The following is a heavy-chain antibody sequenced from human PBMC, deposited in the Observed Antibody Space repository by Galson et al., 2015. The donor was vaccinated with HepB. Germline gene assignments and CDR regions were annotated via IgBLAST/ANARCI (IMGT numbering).Heavy chain of an antibody. V-gene: IGHV3-23*01. CDR3: AKDLPADPDFDWFHSPQYYFDY. Sequence: SLRLSCAASGFTFSSYAMSWVRQAPGKGLEWVSAISGSGGSTYYADSVKGRFTISRDNSKNTLYLQMNSLRAEDTAVYYCAKDLPADPDFDWFHSPQYYFDYWGQGTLVTVSS. CDR2: ISGSGGST. J-gene: IGHJ4*02. D-gene: IGHD3-9*01. CDR1: GFTFSSYA.